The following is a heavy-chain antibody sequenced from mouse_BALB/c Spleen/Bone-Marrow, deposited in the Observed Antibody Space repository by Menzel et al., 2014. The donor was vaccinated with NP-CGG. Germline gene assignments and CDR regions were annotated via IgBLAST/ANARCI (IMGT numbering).Heavy chain of an antibody. V-gene: IGHV1-7*01. J-gene: IGHJ2*01. CDR1: GYIFTSYW. D-gene: IGHD2-12*01. Sequence: VQLQQSGAELAKPGASVKMSCKASGYIFTSYWMHWVKQRPGQGLEWIGYINPSTGYTEYNQKFKDKATLTADKSSSTAYMQLSSLTSEDSAVYYCARWGDDGTFDYWGQGTTLTVSS. CDR3: ARWGDDGTFDY. CDR2: INPSTGYT.